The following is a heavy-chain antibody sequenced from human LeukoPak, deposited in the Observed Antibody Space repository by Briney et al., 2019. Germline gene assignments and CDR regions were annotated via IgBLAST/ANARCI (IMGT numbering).Heavy chain of an antibody. J-gene: IGHJ4*02. D-gene: IGHD3-22*01. CDR1: GGSFSCYY. CDR3: ARGPWAYYYDSSGYYYYFDY. Sequence: SETLSLTCAVYGGSFSCYYWSWIRQPPGKGLEWIGEINHSGSTNYNTSLKSRVTISVDTSKHQFSLKLSSVTAADTAVYYCARGPWAYYYDSSGYYYYFDYWGQGTLVTVSS. CDR2: INHSGST. V-gene: IGHV4-34*01.